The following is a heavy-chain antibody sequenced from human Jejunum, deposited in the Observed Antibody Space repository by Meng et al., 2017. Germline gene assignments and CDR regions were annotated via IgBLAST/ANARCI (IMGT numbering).Heavy chain of an antibody. V-gene: IGHV3-74*01. Sequence: GGSLRLSCAASGFTFSSSWMHWVRQAPGEGLVWVSRINTDGSSTTYADSVKGRFTISRDNAKNTLYLQMNSLRAEDTAVYFCARQYCSSNTCYYDAWGQGTRVTVSS. CDR1: GFTFSSSW. CDR2: INTDGSST. J-gene: IGHJ4*02. D-gene: IGHD2-2*01. CDR3: ARQYCSSNTCYYDA.